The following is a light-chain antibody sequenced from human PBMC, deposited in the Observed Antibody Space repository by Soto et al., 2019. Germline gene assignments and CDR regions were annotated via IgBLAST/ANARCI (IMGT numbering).Light chain of an antibody. V-gene: IGKV3-20*01. CDR1: QSISNF. CDR2: GAS. Sequence: EIVLTQSPATLSLSPGERATLSFMASQSISNFLAWYQQKPGQAPRLLIYGASNRATGILDRFSGSGSGTDFTLTISRLEPEDFALYYCQQYGYSPWTFGLGTKVDIK. J-gene: IGKJ1*01. CDR3: QQYGYSPWT.